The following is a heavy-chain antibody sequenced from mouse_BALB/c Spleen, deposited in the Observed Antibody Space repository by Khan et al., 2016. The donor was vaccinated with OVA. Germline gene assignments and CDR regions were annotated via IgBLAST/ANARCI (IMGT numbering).Heavy chain of an antibody. CDR3: ARDAGRY. V-gene: IGHV1-22*01. CDR2: IDPKNGVT. CDR1: GYTFTEYT. Sequence: EVQLQQSGPELVKPGASVKMSCKTSGYTFTEYTLHWVKQSHGKSLEWIGVIDPKNGVTSYNQKFKGKATLTVDKSSSTAYMEFRSLTSEDSAVCYCARDAGRYWGQGTSVTVSS. J-gene: IGHJ4*01. D-gene: IGHD3-3*01.